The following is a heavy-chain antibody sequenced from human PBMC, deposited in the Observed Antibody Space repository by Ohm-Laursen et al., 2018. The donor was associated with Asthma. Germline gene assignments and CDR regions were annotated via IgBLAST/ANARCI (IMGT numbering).Heavy chain of an antibody. Sequence: ASVKVSCNASGHPFTTYTIQWVRQAPGQRLEWMEWINAGNGNTKYSQKFQGRVTITRDTSASTAYMELSSLRSEDTAVYYCARVVYCSGGSCYGGNWFDPWGQGTLVTVSS. J-gene: IGHJ5*02. CDR3: ARVVYCSGGSCYGGNWFDP. V-gene: IGHV1-3*01. D-gene: IGHD2-15*01. CDR2: INAGNGNT. CDR1: GHPFTTYT.